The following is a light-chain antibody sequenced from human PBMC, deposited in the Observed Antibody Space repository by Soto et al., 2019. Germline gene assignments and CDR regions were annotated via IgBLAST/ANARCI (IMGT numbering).Light chain of an antibody. CDR3: QQFSSYPLT. CDR1: QSISHTY. CDR2: GAS. J-gene: IGKJ4*01. Sequence: EIVLTQSPGTLSLFPGERATLSCRTSQSISHTYLAWYQQKPGQPPRLRIYGASNRATDIPDRVSGSGAGTDFTRTISRLEPEDFAVYYCQQFSSYPLTVGGGTKVEIK. V-gene: IGKV3-20*01.